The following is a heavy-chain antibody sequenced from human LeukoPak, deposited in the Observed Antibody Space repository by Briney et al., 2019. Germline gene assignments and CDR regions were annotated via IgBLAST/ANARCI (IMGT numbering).Heavy chain of an antibody. D-gene: IGHD3-22*01. J-gene: IGHJ4*02. CDR1: GFNVNDNY. Sequence: GGSLRLSCAASGFNVNDNYMTWVRQAPGKGLEWVSVIYSGGATGYADAVKGRFTISRSSSENTLFLQPNSLRVDDTAVYYCTRGYYYDSSGYYGLDYWGQGTRVTVSP. V-gene: IGHV3-53*01. CDR2: IYSGGAT. CDR3: TRGYYYDSSGYYGLDY.